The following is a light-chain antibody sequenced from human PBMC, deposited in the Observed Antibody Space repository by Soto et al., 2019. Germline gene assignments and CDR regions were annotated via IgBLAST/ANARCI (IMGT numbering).Light chain of an antibody. CDR1: QSVSSNY. CDR2: GAS. Sequence: IVLTQSPGTLSLSPGERGALSRRASQSVSSNYVAWYQQKPGQAPRLLISGASNRATGTPDRFRGSGSGTDFTLTITRLEPEDFAVYYCHQYGSAPWTFGQGTKVDIK. CDR3: HQYGSAPWT. V-gene: IGKV3-20*01. J-gene: IGKJ1*01.